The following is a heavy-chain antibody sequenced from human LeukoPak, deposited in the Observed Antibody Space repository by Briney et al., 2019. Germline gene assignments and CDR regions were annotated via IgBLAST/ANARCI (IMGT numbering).Heavy chain of an antibody. V-gene: IGHV4-34*01. CDR2: INHSGST. CDR1: GGSFSGYY. CDR3: ARGHTIFGVVIPYFDY. D-gene: IGHD3-3*01. J-gene: IGHJ4*02. Sequence: SETLSLTCAVYGGSFSGYYWSWIRQPPGKGLEWIGEINHSGSTNYNPSLKSRVTISVDTSKNQFSLKLSSVTAADTAVYYCARGHTIFGVVIPYFDYWGQGTLVTVSP.